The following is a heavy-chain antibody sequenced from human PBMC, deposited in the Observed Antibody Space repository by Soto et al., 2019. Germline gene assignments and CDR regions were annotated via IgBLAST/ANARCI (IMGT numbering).Heavy chain of an antibody. CDR2: IYSGGST. Sequence: PGGSLRLSCAASGFTVSSNYMSWVRQAPGKGLEWVSVIYSGGSTYYADSVKGRFTISRDNSKNTLYLQMNSLRAEDTAVYYCARGGYEILTGYYERYLRHRGKGTLVNVSS. CDR1: GFTVSSNY. D-gene: IGHD3-9*01. CDR3: ARGGYEILTGYYERYLRH. J-gene: IGHJ1*01. V-gene: IGHV3-66*01.